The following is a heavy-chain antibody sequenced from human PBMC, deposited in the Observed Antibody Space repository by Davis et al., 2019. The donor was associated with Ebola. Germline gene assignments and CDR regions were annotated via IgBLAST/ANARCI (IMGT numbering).Heavy chain of an antibody. V-gene: IGHV3-33*06. Sequence: GESLKISCAASGFTFDDYAMHWVRQAPGKGLEWVAVIWYDGSNKYYADSVKGRFTISRYNSKNTLYLQMNSLRAEDTAVYACAKIWGGFCGGGTCYSPYYYYGMDVWGQGTTVTVSS. CDR3: AKIWGGFCGGGTCYSPYYYYGMDV. CDR2: IWYDGSNK. J-gene: IGHJ6*02. D-gene: IGHD2-15*01. CDR1: GFTFDDYA.